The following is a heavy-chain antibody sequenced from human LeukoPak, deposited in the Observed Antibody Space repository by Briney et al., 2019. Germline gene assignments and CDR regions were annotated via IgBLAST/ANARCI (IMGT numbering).Heavy chain of an antibody. V-gene: IGHV1-46*01. D-gene: IGHD6-13*01. CDR2: INPSGGRT. CDR1: GYTFSTYY. J-gene: IGHJ4*02. Sequence: ASVKVSCKASGYTFSTYYLHLVRQAPGQGLEWMGTINPSGGRTSYAQKLQGRVTMTRDTSTSTAYMELSSLRSEDTAVYYCARVLYSINCYDNWGQGTLVTVSS. CDR3: ARVLYSINCYDN.